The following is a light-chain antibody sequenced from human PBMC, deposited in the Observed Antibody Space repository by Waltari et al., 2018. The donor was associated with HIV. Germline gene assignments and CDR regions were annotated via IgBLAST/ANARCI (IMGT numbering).Light chain of an antibody. V-gene: IGLV2-18*02. J-gene: IGLJ2*01. CDR1: SSDVGNYNE. Sequence: QSALTQPPPVSGSLGQSVTISCPGTSSDVGNYNEVSWYQQSPGTAPKLMIYDVSNRPSGVPDRFSGSKSGNTASLTISGLQAEDEADYYCSSFTTSITVVFGGGTKLTVL. CDR2: DVS. CDR3: SSFTTSITVV.